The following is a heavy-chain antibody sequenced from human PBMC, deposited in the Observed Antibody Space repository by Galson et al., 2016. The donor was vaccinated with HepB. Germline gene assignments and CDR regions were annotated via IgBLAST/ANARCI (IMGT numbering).Heavy chain of an antibody. CDR1: GFTFNSYP. CDR3: ARDWGY. CDR2: IKEDGSEK. D-gene: IGHD3-16*01. V-gene: IGHV3-7*01. Sequence: SLRLSCAASGFTFNSYPMHWVRQAPGKGLEWVANIKEDGSEKYYAGSVKGRFTISRDNAMNSLYLQMNSLRGGDTAVYYCARDWGYWGQGTLVTVSS. J-gene: IGHJ4*02.